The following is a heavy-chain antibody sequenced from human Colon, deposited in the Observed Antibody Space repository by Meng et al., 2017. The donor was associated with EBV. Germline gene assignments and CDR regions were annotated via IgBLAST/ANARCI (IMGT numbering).Heavy chain of an antibody. D-gene: IGHD5-24*01. V-gene: IGHV4-4*02. CDR1: GASSRSNNW. CDR3: ARGNAYNAPSFDY. J-gene: IGHJ4*02. CDR2: IYHGGNT. Sequence: QGKVEEGRLGLVGPSVTLSLTCAVFGASSRSNNWWSWVRQPPGKGLSWIGEIYHGGNTNYNPSLKSRVTISVDRSNDQFSLSLSSVTDADTAVYYCARGNAYNAPSFDYWGQGTLVTVSS.